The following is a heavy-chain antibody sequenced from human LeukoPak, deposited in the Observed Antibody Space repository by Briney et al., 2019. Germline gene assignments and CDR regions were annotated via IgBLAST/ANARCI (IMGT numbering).Heavy chain of an antibody. CDR3: ARTAGIAVNYFDY. J-gene: IGHJ4*02. D-gene: IGHD6-19*01. CDR1: GFTFSSYW. Sequence: GGSLRLPCAASGFTFSSYWMSWVRQAPGKGLEWVANIKQDGSEKYYVDSVKGRFTISRDNAKNSLYLQMNSLRAEDTAVYYCARTAGIAVNYFDYWGQGTLVTVSS. V-gene: IGHV3-7*01. CDR2: IKQDGSEK.